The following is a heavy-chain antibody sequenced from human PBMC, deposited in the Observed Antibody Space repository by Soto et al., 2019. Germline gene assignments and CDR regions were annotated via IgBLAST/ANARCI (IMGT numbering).Heavy chain of an antibody. J-gene: IGHJ4*02. Sequence: GGSLRLSCAASGFTFNTYDMHWVRQAPGKGLEWVAVIWYDGSDKYYADSVKGRFTISRDNSKNTLYLQVNSLRVEDTAVYYCARGLYGDLGGAHYFDYWGQGTLVTVSS. V-gene: IGHV3-33*01. CDR1: GFTFNTYD. D-gene: IGHD4-17*01. CDR3: ARGLYGDLGGAHYFDY. CDR2: IWYDGSDK.